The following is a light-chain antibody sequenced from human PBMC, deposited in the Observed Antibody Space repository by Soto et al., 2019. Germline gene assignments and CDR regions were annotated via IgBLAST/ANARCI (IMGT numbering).Light chain of an antibody. V-gene: IGKV1-27*01. J-gene: IGKJ4*01. CDR1: QGIAPY. CDR2: ATS. Sequence: DVQMTQSPSSLSAFVGDRVTITCRASQGIAPYLAWFQQKPGKVPKLLIYATSTLQSGVPSRFSGSGSGTGFTLTINSLQTEGVGTYFCQKYNSTPLTFGGGTKVEIK. CDR3: QKYNSTPLT.